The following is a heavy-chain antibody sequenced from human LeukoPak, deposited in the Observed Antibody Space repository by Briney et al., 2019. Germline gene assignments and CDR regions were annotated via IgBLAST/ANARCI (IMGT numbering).Heavy chain of an antibody. CDR3: ATSYYYGSGSYRLLDY. V-gene: IGHV1-24*01. CDR2: FDPEDGET. J-gene: IGHJ4*02. CDR1: GYTITELS. D-gene: IGHD3-10*01. Sequence: ASVKVSCKVSGYTITELSMHWVRQAPGKGLEWMGGFDPEDGETIYAQKFQGRVTMTEDTSTDTAYMELSSLRSEDTAVYYCATSYYYGSGSYRLLDYWGQGTLVTVSS.